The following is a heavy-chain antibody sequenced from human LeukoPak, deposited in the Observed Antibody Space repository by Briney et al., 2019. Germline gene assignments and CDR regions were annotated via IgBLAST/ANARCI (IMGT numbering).Heavy chain of an antibody. J-gene: IGHJ4*02. D-gene: IGHD6-19*01. CDR2: IDPSDSYS. CDR3: ARQYGSGSSISPDFDY. Sequence: GESLRISSKGSGXTFTNYWITWVRQMPGKGLELMGRIDPSDSYSDYSPSFQGHVTVSVDKSINTAYLEWSSLKASDTAMYYCARQYGSGSSISPDFDYWGQGTLVTVSS. CDR1: GXTFTNYW. V-gene: IGHV5-10-1*01.